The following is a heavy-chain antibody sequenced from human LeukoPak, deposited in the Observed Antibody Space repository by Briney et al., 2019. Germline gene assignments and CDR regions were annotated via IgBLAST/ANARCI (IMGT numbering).Heavy chain of an antibody. CDR3: AKPSSEVPHNGWFDP. CDR2: ISGSGGST. V-gene: IGHV3-23*01. J-gene: IGHJ5*02. D-gene: IGHD6-25*01. Sequence: GGSLRLSCAASGFTFSSYAMSWVRQAPGKGLEWVSAISGSGGSTYYADSVKGRFTISRDNSKNTLYLQMNSLRAEDTAVHYCAKPSSEVPHNGWFDPWGQGTLVTVSS. CDR1: GFTFSSYA.